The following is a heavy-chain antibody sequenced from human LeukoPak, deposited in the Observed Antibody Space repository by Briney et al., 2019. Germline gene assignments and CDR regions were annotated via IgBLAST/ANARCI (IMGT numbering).Heavy chain of an antibody. CDR1: GFTFSSYD. J-gene: IGHJ3*02. Sequence: GGTLRLSCAASGFTFSSYDMHWVRQDTGKGLEWVSAIGTIGDTYYTGSVKGRFTISRENAKNSLYLQMNSLRAGDAAAYYCARKGDGAFDIWGQGTMVTVSS. V-gene: IGHV3-13*01. D-gene: IGHD3-16*01. CDR2: IGTIGDT. CDR3: ARKGDGAFDI.